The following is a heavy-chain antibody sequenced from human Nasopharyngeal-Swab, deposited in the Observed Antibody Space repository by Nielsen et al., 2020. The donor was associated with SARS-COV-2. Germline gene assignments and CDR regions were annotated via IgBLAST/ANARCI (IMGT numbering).Heavy chain of an antibody. V-gene: IGHV3-48*01. Sequence: GGSLRLSCAASGFTFSSYSMNWVRQAPGKGLEWVSYISSSSSTIYYADSVKGRFTISRDNARNTLYLQMNSLRAEETAVYYCARDYDILTGNGYYMDIGGKGTTVPVS. J-gene: IGHJ6*03. CDR2: ISSSSSTI. CDR1: GFTFSSYS. D-gene: IGHD3-9*01. CDR3: ARDYDILTGNGYYMDI.